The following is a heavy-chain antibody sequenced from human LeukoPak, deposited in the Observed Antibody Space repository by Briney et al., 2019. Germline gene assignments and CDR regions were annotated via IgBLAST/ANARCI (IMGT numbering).Heavy chain of an antibody. D-gene: IGHD3-10*01. CDR3: ARGTYYYGSGSYYMDV. V-gene: IGHV4-4*07. CDR1: GGSISNYY. J-gene: IGHJ6*03. CDR2: IYTSGST. Sequence: SETLSLTCTVSGGSISNYYWSWIRQPAGKALEWIGRIYTSGSTNYNPSHKSRVTMSVDTSKNQFSLKLSSVTAADTAVYYCARGTYYYGSGSYYMDVWGKGTTVTVSS.